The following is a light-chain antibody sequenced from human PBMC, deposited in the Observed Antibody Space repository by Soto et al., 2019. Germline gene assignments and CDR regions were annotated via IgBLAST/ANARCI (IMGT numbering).Light chain of an antibody. CDR1: QSVSTY. Sequence: VLTQSPDTLSLSPGDRATLSCRASQSVSTYLAWYQQKPGQAPRLPIYDASNRATGIPARFSGSGSGTDFTLTISSLEPEDFAVYYCQQRSDWPPITFGQGTRLDI. V-gene: IGKV3-11*01. CDR3: QQRSDWPPIT. CDR2: DAS. J-gene: IGKJ5*01.